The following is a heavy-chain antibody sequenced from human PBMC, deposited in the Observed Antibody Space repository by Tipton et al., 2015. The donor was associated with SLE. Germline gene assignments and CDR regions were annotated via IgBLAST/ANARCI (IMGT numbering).Heavy chain of an antibody. D-gene: IGHD6-13*01. CDR1: GGSISSYY. J-gene: IGHJ3*02. Sequence: TLSLTCTVSGGSISSYYWSWIRQPAGKGLEWIGRIYASGSTNYNPSLKSRVTMSVDTSKNQFSLKLSSVTAADTAVYYCASPAHSSSWYDAFDIWGQGTMGTVSS. CDR3: ASPAHSSSWYDAFDI. V-gene: IGHV4-4*07. CDR2: IYASGST.